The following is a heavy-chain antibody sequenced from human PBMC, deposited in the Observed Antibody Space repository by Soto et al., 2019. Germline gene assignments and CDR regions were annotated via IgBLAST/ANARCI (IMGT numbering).Heavy chain of an antibody. CDR2: IYHSGST. J-gene: IGHJ5*02. CDR1: GGSISSGGYS. CDR3: ASGSPIFGVFSWFDP. V-gene: IGHV4-30-2*05. Sequence: SETLSLTCAVSGGSISSGGYSWSWIRQPPGKGLEWIGYIYHSGSTYYNPSLKSRVTISVDTSKNQFSLKLSSVTAADTAVYYCASGSPIFGVFSWFDPWGQGTLVTVSS. D-gene: IGHD3-3*01.